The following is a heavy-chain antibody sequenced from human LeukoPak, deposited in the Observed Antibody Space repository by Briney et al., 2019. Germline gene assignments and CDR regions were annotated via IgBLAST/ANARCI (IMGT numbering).Heavy chain of an antibody. J-gene: IGHJ4*02. CDR1: GGSISSYY. CDR2: IYTSGST. CDR3: AREITYYDILTGPAYFDY. D-gene: IGHD3-9*01. V-gene: IGHV4-4*07. Sequence: SETLSLTCTVSGGSISSYYWSWIRQPAGKGLEWIGRIYTSGSTTYNPSLKSRVTMSVDTSKNQFSLKLSSVTAADTAVYYCAREITYYDILTGPAYFDYWGQGTLVTVSS.